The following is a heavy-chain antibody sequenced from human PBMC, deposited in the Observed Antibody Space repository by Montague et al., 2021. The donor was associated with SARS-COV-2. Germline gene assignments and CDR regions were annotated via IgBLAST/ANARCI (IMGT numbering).Heavy chain of an antibody. D-gene: IGHD6-6*01. J-gene: IGHJ4*02. V-gene: IGHV4-61*01. Sequence: SETLSLTCTVAGASVASGNFDWSCIREPPGKGLEWIGYIYYTGHTXYNPSLDSRVTIPVDPSKNQFSLTLTSVTAADTAVYYCARSRANVPSRPGFDYWGQGALVTVSS. CDR1: GASVASGNFD. CDR2: IYYTGHT. CDR3: ARSRANVPSRPGFDY.